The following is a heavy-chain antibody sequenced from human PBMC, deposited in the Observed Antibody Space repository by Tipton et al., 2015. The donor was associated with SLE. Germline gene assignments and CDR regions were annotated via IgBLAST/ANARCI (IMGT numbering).Heavy chain of an antibody. CDR3: ARPLYSSSWYF. CDR1: GYSISSGYY. D-gene: IGHD6-13*01. V-gene: IGHV4-38-2*01. Sequence: TLSLTCSVSGYSISSGYYWGWIRQTPGKGLEWIGSIYQSGSTYYNPSLKSRATMSLDTSKKQFSLNLTSVTAADSAVYYCARPLYSSSWYFWGQGTMVTVSS. J-gene: IGHJ3*01. CDR2: IYQSGST.